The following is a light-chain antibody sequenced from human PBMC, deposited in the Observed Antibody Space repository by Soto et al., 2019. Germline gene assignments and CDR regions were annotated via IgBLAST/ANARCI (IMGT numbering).Light chain of an antibody. CDR1: QSVNSN. V-gene: IGKV3-15*01. J-gene: IGKJ1*01. Sequence: EIVMTQSPATLSVSPGERATLSCRASQSVNSNLAWYQQKPGQAPRLLIYAASTRATGIPARFSGSGSGTEFTLTISSLQPEDFAVYYCQQHKTWPPWTFGQGTKVEIK. CDR2: AAS. CDR3: QQHKTWPPWT.